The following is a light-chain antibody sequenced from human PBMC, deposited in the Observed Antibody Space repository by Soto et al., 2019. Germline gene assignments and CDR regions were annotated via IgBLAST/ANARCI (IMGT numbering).Light chain of an antibody. V-gene: IGKV3-11*01. CDR3: QHRNNWPWT. Sequence: EIVLTQSPSILSLSPGGRATLSCRASQSVGRYLVWYQQKPGQAPSLLIYDASNRATGVPARFSGSGSGTDFTLTISSLESEDFAVYYCQHRNNWPWTLGQGTKV. CDR2: DAS. J-gene: IGKJ1*01. CDR1: QSVGRY.